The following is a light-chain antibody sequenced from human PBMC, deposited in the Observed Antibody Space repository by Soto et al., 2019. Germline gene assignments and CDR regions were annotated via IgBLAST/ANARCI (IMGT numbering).Light chain of an antibody. CDR2: DAS. CDR3: QRRSNWPST. Sequence: EIVLTHSPATLSLSPGERATLSCRASQSVSSYLAWYQQKPGKAPRLLIYDASNRATGIPARFSGSGSGTDFTLTISSLEPEDFAVYYCQRRSNWPSTFGQGTRLEIK. V-gene: IGKV3-11*01. CDR1: QSVSSY. J-gene: IGKJ5*01.